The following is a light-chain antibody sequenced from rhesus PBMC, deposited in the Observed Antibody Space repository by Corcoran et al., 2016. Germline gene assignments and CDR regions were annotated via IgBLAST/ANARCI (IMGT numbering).Light chain of an antibody. Sequence: DIQMTQSPSSLSASVGDTVTITCRASQGISSWLTWYQQKPGKALKLLIYKAVSLQSGVPSRFSGSGSGNDFTLTISCLQSEDFATYFCQQYNSRPRTFGQGTKVEIK. CDR3: QQYNSRPRT. J-gene: IGKJ1*01. CDR1: QGISSW. V-gene: IGKV1-22*01. CDR2: KAV.